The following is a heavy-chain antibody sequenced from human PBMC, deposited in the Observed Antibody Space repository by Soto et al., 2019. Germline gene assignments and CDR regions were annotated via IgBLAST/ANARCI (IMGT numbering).Heavy chain of an antibody. D-gene: IGHD6-6*01. J-gene: IGHJ6*02. CDR1: GGSFSGYY. Sequence: NPSETLSLTCAVYGGSFSGYYWSWIRQPPGKGLEWIGEINHSGSTNYNPSLKSRVTISVDTSKNQFSLKLSSVTAADTAVYYCARGRGYSSSSYSWYYYYYYGMDVWGQGTTVTVSS. V-gene: IGHV4-34*01. CDR3: ARGRGYSSSSYSWYYYYYYGMDV. CDR2: INHSGST.